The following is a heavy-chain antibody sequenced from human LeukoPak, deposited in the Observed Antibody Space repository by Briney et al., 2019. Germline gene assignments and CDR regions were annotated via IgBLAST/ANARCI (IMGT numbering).Heavy chain of an antibody. V-gene: IGHV3-30*18. Sequence: GGSLRLSCAASGFTFSRSAVHWVRQAPGKGLEWVAVISHDGSNTDYTDSVKGRFTTSRDNSKNTLYLQMNSLRAEDTAVYYCAKEMKPWMHFDYWGQGTLVTVSS. CDR1: GFTFSRSA. CDR2: ISHDGSNT. D-gene: IGHD5-12*01. CDR3: AKEMKPWMHFDY. J-gene: IGHJ4*02.